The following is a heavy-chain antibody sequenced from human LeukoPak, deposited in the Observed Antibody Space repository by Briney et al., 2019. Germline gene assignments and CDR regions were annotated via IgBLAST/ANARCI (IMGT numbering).Heavy chain of an antibody. CDR2: ITPIFGTA. Sequence: RALVKVSCKASGGTFSSYAISWVRQAPGQGLEWMGGITPIFGTANYAQKFQGRVTITADESTSTAYMELSSLRSEDTAVYYCAREGPTVVTPEVAFDIWGQGTMVTVSS. CDR3: AREGPTVVTPEVAFDI. CDR1: GGTFSSYA. J-gene: IGHJ3*02. V-gene: IGHV1-69*01. D-gene: IGHD4-23*01.